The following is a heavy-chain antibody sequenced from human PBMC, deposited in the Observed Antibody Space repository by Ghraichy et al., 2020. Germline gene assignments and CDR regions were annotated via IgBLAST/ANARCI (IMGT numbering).Heavy chain of an antibody. CDR3: ARAWPADYYFDY. J-gene: IGHJ4*02. V-gene: IGHV4-39*02. CDR2: VYHSGTT. Sequence: SETLYLTCAVSGGSIISSRHFWGWIRQPPGKGLEWIGSVYHSGTTYYNPSLKSRVIISVDTSKNQFSLNLKSVNAADTAVYYCARAWPADYYFDYWGQGILVGVSS. D-gene: IGHD4/OR15-4a*01. CDR1: GGSIISSRHF.